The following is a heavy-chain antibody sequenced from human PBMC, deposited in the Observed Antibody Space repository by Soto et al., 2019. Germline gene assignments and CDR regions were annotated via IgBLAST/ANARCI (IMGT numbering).Heavy chain of an antibody. D-gene: IGHD6-13*01. J-gene: IGHJ4*02. Sequence: SVKVSCKASGGTFSSYAISWVRQAPGQGLEWMGGIIPIFGTANYAQKFQGRVTITADESTSTAYMELSSLRSEDTAVYYCARDLSRRAAAAGGYYFDYWGQGTLVTVSS. CDR3: ARDLSRRAAAAGGYYFDY. CDR2: IIPIFGTA. CDR1: GGTFSSYA. V-gene: IGHV1-69*13.